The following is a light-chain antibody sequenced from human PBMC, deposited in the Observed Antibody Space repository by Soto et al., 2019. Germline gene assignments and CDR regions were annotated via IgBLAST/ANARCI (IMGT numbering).Light chain of an antibody. CDR3: KQRHMWPIT. J-gene: IGKJ5*01. CDR1: QNISNY. V-gene: IGKV3-11*01. CDR2: DVY. Sequence: IVLTQSPATLSLSPGKRATLSCRASQNISNYLIWYQQKPGQAPRLLIYDVYNRATGIPPRFSGSGSGTDFTLTIRSLEPEDSAVYYCKQRHMWPITFGQGTRLEIK.